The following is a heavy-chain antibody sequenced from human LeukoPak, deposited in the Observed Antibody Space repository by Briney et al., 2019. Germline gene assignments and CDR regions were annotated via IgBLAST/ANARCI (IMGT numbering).Heavy chain of an antibody. D-gene: IGHD1-7*01. CDR1: GGSISSYY. CDR3: ARGPHRDWNYVFDY. J-gene: IGHJ4*02. V-gene: IGHV4-4*07. CDR2: IYTSGST. Sequence: SETLSLTCTVSGGSISSYYWSWIRQPAGKGLXXXGRIYTSGSTNYNPSLKSRVTMSVDTSKNQFSLKLSSVTAADTAVYYCARGPHRDWNYVFDYWGQGTLVTVSS.